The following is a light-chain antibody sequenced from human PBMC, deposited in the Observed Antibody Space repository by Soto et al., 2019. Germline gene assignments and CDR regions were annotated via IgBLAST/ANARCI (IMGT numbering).Light chain of an antibody. CDR2: DAS. CDR3: QQFDHLPLT. Sequence: DIEMTQSPASLSASVGDRVTITCQASQDIGDCINWYQQKRGKAPKLLIYDASTLQTGVPSRFSGNGAGTHFTFTITNLQPEDFATYYGQQFDHLPLTFGGGTKVEI. J-gene: IGKJ4*01. V-gene: IGKV1-33*01. CDR1: QDIGDC.